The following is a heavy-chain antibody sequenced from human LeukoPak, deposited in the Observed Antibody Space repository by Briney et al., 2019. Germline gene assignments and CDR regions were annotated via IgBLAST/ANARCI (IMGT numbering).Heavy chain of an antibody. V-gene: IGHV3-15*01. CDR3: TTDEDSITMVRGVIPVDY. Sequence: GGSLRLSCAASGFTFSNAWMSWVRQAPGKGLEWVGRIKSKTDGGTTDYAAPVKGRFTISRDDSKNTLYLQMNSLKTEDTAVYYCTTDEDSITMVRGVIPVDYWGQGTLVTVSS. CDR1: GFTFSNAW. D-gene: IGHD3-10*01. J-gene: IGHJ4*02. CDR2: IKSKTDGGTT.